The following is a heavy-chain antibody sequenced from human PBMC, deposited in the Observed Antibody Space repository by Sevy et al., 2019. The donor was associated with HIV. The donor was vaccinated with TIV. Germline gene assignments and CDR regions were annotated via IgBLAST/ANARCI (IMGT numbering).Heavy chain of an antibody. Sequence: LPETLSLTCTVSGGSISSYYWSWIRQPPGKGLEWIGYIYYSGSTNYNPSLKSRVTISVDTSKNQFSLKLSSVTAADTAVYYCASGFADYYYYYMDVWGKGTTVTVSS. V-gene: IGHV4-59*01. CDR1: GGSISSYY. J-gene: IGHJ6*03. CDR3: ASGFADYYYYYMDV. CDR2: IYYSGST. D-gene: IGHD3-16*01.